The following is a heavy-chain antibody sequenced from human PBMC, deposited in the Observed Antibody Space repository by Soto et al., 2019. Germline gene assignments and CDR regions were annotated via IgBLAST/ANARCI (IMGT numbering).Heavy chain of an antibody. D-gene: IGHD1-26*01. Sequence: QVQLQESGPGLVKPSQTLSLTCTVSGGSISSGGYYWSWIRQHPGKGLEWIGYIYYSGSTYYNPSLKSRVTISVDTSKNQSSLKLSSVTAADTAVYYCARDSVGATRFDYWGQGTLVTVSS. CDR3: ARDSVGATRFDY. CDR2: IYYSGST. V-gene: IGHV4-31*03. CDR1: GGSISSGGYY. J-gene: IGHJ4*02.